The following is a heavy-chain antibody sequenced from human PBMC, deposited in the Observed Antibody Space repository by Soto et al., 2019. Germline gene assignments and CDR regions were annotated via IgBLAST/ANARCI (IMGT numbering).Heavy chain of an antibody. J-gene: IGHJ4*02. D-gene: IGHD5-12*01. CDR2: IYPGDSDT. Sequence: GESLKISCKGSGYSFTSYWIGWVRQMPGKGLEWMGIIYPGDSDTRYSPSFQGQVTISADKSISTAYLQWSSLKASDTAVYYCAKYRRTDAEGYRLDFWGQGTLVTVSS. CDR3: AKYRRTDAEGYRLDF. CDR1: GYSFTSYW. V-gene: IGHV5-51*01.